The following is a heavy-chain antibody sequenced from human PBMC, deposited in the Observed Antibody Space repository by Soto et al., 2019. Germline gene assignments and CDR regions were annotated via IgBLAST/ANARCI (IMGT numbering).Heavy chain of an antibody. CDR1: GYSFTSYW. CDR3: WEGFKYDILTRYAFDI. Sequence: GESLKISCKGSGYSFTSYWIGWVRQMPGKGLEWMGIIYPGDSDTRYSPSFQGQVTISADKSISTAYLQWSSLKASDTAMYYCWEGFKYDILTRYAFDIWGQGTMVTVSS. V-gene: IGHV5-51*01. J-gene: IGHJ3*02. CDR2: IYPGDSDT. D-gene: IGHD3-9*01.